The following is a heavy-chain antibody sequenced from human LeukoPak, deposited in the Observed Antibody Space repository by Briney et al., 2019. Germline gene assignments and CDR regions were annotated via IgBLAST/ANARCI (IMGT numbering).Heavy chain of an antibody. CDR2: ISWNSGSI. Sequence: GRSLRLSCAASGFTFDDYAMHWVRQAPGKGLEWVSGISWNSGSIGYADSVKGRFTISRDNAKNSLYLQMNSLGAEDTALYYCAKASLSGYDIYYFDYWGQGTLVTVSS. CDR1: GFTFDDYA. V-gene: IGHV3-9*01. J-gene: IGHJ4*02. D-gene: IGHD5-12*01. CDR3: AKASLSGYDIYYFDY.